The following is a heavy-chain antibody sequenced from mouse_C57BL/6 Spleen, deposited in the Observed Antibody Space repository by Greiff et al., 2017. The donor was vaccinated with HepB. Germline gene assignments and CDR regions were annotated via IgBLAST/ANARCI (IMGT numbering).Heavy chain of an antibody. J-gene: IGHJ2*01. V-gene: IGHV1-55*01. Sequence: QVQLQQPGAELVKPGASVKMSCKASGYTFTSYWITWVKQRPGQGLEWIGDIYPGSGSTNYNEKFKSKATLTVDTSSSTAYRQLSSLTSEDSAVYYCARGNYYGSSYGYWGQGTTLTVSS. CDR1: GYTFTSYW. CDR2: IYPGSGST. CDR3: ARGNYYGSSYGY. D-gene: IGHD1-1*01.